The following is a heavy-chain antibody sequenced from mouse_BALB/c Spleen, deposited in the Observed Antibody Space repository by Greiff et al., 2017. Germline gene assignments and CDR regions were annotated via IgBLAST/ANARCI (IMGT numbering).Heavy chain of an antibody. CDR3: ARSGYYPYYFDY. D-gene: IGHD2-3*01. J-gene: IGHJ2*01. Sequence: VQLQQSGAELVKPGASVKLSCTASGFNIKDTYMHWVKQRPEQGLEWIGRIDPANGNTKYDPKFQGKATITADTSSNTAYLQLSSLTSEDTAVYYCARSGYYPYYFDYWGQGTTLTVSS. CDR1: GFNIKDTY. V-gene: IGHV14-3*02. CDR2: IDPANGNT.